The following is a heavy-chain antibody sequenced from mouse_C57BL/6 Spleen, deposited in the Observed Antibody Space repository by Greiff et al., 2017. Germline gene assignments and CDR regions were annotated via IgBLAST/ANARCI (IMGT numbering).Heavy chain of an antibody. CDR3: AREGGNSYYYAMDY. CDR2: IYPRSGNT. D-gene: IGHD2-1*01. CDR1: GYTFTSYG. Sequence: VQLQQSGAELARPGASVKLSCKASGYTFTSYGISWVKQRTGQGLEWIGEIYPRSGNTYYNEKFKGKATLTADKSSSTAYMELRSLTSEDSAVYFCAREGGNSYYYAMDYWGQGTSVTVSS. V-gene: IGHV1-81*01. J-gene: IGHJ4*01.